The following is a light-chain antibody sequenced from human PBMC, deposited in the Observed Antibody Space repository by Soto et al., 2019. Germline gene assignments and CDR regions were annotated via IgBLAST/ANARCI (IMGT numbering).Light chain of an antibody. CDR3: QEYKSYWT. V-gene: IGKV1-5*03. Sequence: IQMTQSPSTLSASVGDRVTITCRASQSISSWLAWYQQKPGKAPKLLIYKASSLESGVPSRFSGSGSGTNFTLPISCLQPDDFATYYCQEYKSYWTCAKGTKG. J-gene: IGKJ1*01. CDR2: KAS. CDR1: QSISSW.